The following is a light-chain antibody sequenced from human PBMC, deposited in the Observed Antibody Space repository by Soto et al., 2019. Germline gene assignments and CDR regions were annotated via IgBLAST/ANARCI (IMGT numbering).Light chain of an antibody. CDR2: GAS. CDR1: QTISSSY. V-gene: IGKV3-20*01. CDR3: QHYGGSPPKYT. Sequence: EIVLTQSPGTLSLSPGERATLSCRASQTISSSYLAWHQQKPGPVPRLLIYGASRRATAIPDRFSGSVSGTYFTLTISRLEPEDVAVYYCQHYGGSPPKYTFGQGTKLEIK. J-gene: IGKJ2*01.